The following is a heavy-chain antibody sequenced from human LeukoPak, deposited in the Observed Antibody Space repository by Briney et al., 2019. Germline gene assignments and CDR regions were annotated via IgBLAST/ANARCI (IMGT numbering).Heavy chain of an antibody. J-gene: IGHJ4*02. D-gene: IGHD2-2*01. CDR2: LGGTNGYT. V-gene: IGHV3-23*01. Sequence: PGGSLRLSCVASGFTFSNFAMSWVRQAPGKGLEWVSSLGGTNGYTYYADSVKGRFSISRDNSKNTLYLQTNSLRAEDTALYYCAKVPSGCYACDFDNWGQGTLVTVSS. CDR1: GFTFSNFA. CDR3: AKVPSGCYACDFDN.